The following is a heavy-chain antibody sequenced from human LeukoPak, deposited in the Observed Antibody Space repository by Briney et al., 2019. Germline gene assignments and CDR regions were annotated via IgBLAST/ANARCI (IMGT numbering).Heavy chain of an antibody. J-gene: IGHJ4*02. Sequence: GGSLRLSCAASGFTFNDYAMHWVRQAPGKGLEWLSLITGDGDTTYYADSVKGRFTISRDNSKNSLYLQMNSLRTEDTALYYCAKEGPIAEAAYFDYWGQGTGVIVSS. D-gene: IGHD6-19*01. CDR3: AKEGPIAEAAYFDY. V-gene: IGHV3-43*02. CDR1: GFTFNDYA. CDR2: ITGDGDTT.